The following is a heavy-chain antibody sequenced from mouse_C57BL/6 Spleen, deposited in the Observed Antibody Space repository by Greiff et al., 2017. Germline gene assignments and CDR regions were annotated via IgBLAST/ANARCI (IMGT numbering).Heavy chain of an antibody. CDR1: GFTFSSYG. J-gene: IGHJ3*01. V-gene: IGHV5-6*01. CDR2: ISSGGSYT. Sequence: EVQGVESGGDLVKPGGSLKLSCAASGFTFSSYGMSWVRQTPDKRLEWVATISSGGSYTYYPDSVKGRFTISRDNAKNTLYLQMSSLKSEDTAMYYCAAGPRGFAYWGQGTLVTVSA. CDR3: AAGPRGFAY.